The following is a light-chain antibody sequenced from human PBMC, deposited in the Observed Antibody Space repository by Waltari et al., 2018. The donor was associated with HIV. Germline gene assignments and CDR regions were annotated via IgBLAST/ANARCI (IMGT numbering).Light chain of an antibody. Sequence: DIQMTQSPSSLSASVGDGVTITCRASQGISNYLAWYQQKPGKVPRLLIYAASTLQSGVPSRFSGSGSGTDFILSISSLQPEDVATYYCQKYDSDPWTFGQGTRVEI. CDR2: AAS. J-gene: IGKJ1*01. CDR1: QGISNY. V-gene: IGKV1-27*01. CDR3: QKYDSDPWT.